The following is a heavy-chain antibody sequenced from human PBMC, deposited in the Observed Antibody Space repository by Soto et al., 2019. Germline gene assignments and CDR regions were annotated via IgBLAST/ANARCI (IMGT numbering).Heavy chain of an antibody. Sequence: ESGGGVVQPGRSLRLSCAASGFTFSSYAMHWVRQAPGKGLEWVAVISYDGSNKYYADSVKGRFTISRDNSKNTLYLQMNSLRAEDTAVYYCARDSSPSYYYGSGSYYPYYFDYWGQGTLVTVSS. D-gene: IGHD3-10*01. V-gene: IGHV3-30-3*01. CDR2: ISYDGSNK. J-gene: IGHJ4*02. CDR3: ARDSSPSYYYGSGSYYPYYFDY. CDR1: GFTFSSYA.